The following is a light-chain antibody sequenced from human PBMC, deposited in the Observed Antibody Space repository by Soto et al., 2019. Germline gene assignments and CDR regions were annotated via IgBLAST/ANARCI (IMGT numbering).Light chain of an antibody. CDR2: DAS. V-gene: IGKV1D-13*01. CDR1: QAISSA. CDR3: QQFNNWPVT. J-gene: IGKJ3*01. Sequence: ANQLIQSPSSLSASVGDRVTITCRASQAISSALAWYQQKPGKPPKLLIYDASTLQSGVPSRFSGTASGTDFTLTINSLQPEDFATYYCQQFNNWPVTFGPGTKVDIK.